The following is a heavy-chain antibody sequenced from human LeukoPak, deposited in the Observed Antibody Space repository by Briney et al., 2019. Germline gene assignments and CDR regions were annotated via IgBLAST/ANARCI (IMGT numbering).Heavy chain of an antibody. D-gene: IGHD3-3*01. CDR3: ARMIRFLEWLPAYYFDY. Sequence: SQTLSLTCTVSGGSISSGGYYWSWIRQPPGKGLEWIGYIYHSGSTYYNPSLKSRVTISVDRSKNQFSLKLSSVTAADTAVYYCARMIRFLEWLPAYYFDYWGQGTLVTVSS. CDR2: IYHSGST. J-gene: IGHJ4*02. CDR1: GGSISSGGYY. V-gene: IGHV4-30-2*01.